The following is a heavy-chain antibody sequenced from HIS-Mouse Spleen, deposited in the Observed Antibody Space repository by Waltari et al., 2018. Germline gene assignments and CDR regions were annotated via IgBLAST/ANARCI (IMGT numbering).Heavy chain of an antibody. CDR2: IYYSGST. J-gene: IGHJ2*01. Sequence: QLQLQESGPGLVTPSETLSPTCTVSGGSIRSSSYYWGWIRQPPGKGLEWIGSIYYSGSTYYNPSLKSRVTISVDTSKNQFSLKLSSVTAADTAVYYCAREIPYSSSWYDWYFDLWGRGTLVTVSS. D-gene: IGHD6-13*01. CDR1: GGSIRSSSYY. CDR3: AREIPYSSSWYDWYFDL. V-gene: IGHV4-39*07.